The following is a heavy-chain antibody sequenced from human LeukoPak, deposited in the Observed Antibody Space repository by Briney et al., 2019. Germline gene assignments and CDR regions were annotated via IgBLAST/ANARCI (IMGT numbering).Heavy chain of an antibody. CDR2: IYYSGST. D-gene: IGHD3-22*01. J-gene: IGHJ4*02. V-gene: IGHV4-59*08. CDR1: GGSISSYY. Sequence: PSETLSLTCTVSGGSISSYYWSWIRQPPGKGLEWIGYIYYSGSTNYNPSLKSRVTISVDTSKNQFSLKLSSVTAADTAVYYCARHPPPGVIYDYWGQGTLVTVSS. CDR3: ARHPPPGVIYDY.